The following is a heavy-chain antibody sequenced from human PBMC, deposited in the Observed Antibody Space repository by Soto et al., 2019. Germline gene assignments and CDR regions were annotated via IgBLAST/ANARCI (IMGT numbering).Heavy chain of an antibody. J-gene: IGHJ6*02. CDR3: VQKIMGYADHSDAMVV. D-gene: IGHD4-17*01. Sequence: QVHLVESGGGMVQPGGSLRLSCTPSGFTFRNYGLHWVRQAPGKGLEWVALISYDGDNKYYTDSARGRFTVSRDNFKNTLFLQMDSLRPEDSAVSYCVQKIMGYADHSDAMVVLGQGTTVTVS. V-gene: IGHV3-30*03. CDR2: ISYDGDNK. CDR1: GFTFRNYG.